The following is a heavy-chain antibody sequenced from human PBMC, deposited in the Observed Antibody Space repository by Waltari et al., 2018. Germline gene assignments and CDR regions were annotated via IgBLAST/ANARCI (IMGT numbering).Heavy chain of an antibody. J-gene: IGHJ4*02. CDR1: GFTVSSNY. V-gene: IGHV3-66*01. Sequence: EVQLVESGGGLVQPGGSLRLSCAASGFTVSSNYMSWLRQAPGGRQAPGRGVGWVSVIYTGGSKYYADSVKGRFIISRDNSKNTLYLQMNSLTAEDAAVYYCARGLGWVRQLAHYYFDYWGQGTLVTVSS. CDR3: ARGLGWVRQLAHYYFDY. CDR2: IYTGGSK. D-gene: IGHD6-6*01.